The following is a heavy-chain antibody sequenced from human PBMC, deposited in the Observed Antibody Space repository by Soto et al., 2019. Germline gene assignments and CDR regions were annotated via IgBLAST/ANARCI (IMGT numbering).Heavy chain of an antibody. Sequence: QAQLVQSATEVKRPGASVKVSCKASGFSIKNYGITWVRLAPGQGLEWMGWISAVNGDTIFAQKFQGRVSMTTDTATSTAYMELRGLKSDDTALYYCARDGGSGVLNAFDVGGHGTMVAVS. CDR3: ARDGGSGVLNAFDV. V-gene: IGHV1-18*01. J-gene: IGHJ3*01. CDR2: ISAVNGDT. CDR1: GFSIKNYG. D-gene: IGHD3-10*01.